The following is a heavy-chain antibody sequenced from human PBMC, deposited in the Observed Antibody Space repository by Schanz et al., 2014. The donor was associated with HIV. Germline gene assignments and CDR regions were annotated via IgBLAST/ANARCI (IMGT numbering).Heavy chain of an antibody. CDR2: INHSGST. J-gene: IGHJ4*02. D-gene: IGHD5-18*01. V-gene: IGHV4-34*01. Sequence: QVQLQQWGAGLLKPSETLSLTCAVYGGSFSGYFWAWIRQPPGKGLEWIGEINHSGSTNYNPSLKGRVTISVDTSKNHFSRERHSVPAADTAVYYCARGLWGSASYTYGFYYFDVWGQGALVTVSS. CDR3: ARGLWGSASYTYGFYYFDV. CDR1: GGSFSGYF.